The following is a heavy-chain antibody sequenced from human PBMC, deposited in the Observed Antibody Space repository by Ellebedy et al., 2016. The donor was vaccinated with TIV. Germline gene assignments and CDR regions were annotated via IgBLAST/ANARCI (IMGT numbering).Heavy chain of an antibody. Sequence: SETLSLTCTVSGGSISSYHWSWIRQPPGKGLEWIGYIYYSGASKYNASLKSRVTISVDTSKNQFSLKLTSVTAADTAVYYCARDRYDSSGFYYGYYHGIDVWGQGTTVTVSS. CDR2: IYYSGAS. D-gene: IGHD3-22*01. CDR1: GGSISSYH. J-gene: IGHJ6*02. V-gene: IGHV4-59*12. CDR3: ARDRYDSSGFYYGYYHGIDV.